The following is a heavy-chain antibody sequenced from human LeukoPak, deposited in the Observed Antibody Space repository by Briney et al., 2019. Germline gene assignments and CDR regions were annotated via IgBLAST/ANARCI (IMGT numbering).Heavy chain of an antibody. Sequence: PSETLSLTCTVSGASISSYVWSWIRQPPGKGLEWIGYIYYSGSTIYNPSLKSRVTISLDTSKNQFSLKLSSVTASDTAVYYCARDQGSYYDILTGYYSPPSYGMDVWGQGTTVTVSS. J-gene: IGHJ6*02. CDR1: GASISSYV. V-gene: IGHV4-59*08. CDR2: IYYSGST. D-gene: IGHD3-9*01. CDR3: ARDQGSYYDILTGYYSPPSYGMDV.